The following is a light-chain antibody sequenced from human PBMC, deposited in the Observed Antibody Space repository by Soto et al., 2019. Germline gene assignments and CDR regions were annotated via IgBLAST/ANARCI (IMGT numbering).Light chain of an antibody. CDR3: SSYAGSSNV. V-gene: IGLV2-8*01. Sequence: QSALTQPASVSGSPGQSITISCTGTNRDVGGYNYVSWYQQHPDKAPKLMIYEVNKRPSGVPDRFSGSKSGNTASLTVSGLQAEDEADYYCSSYAGSSNVFGTGTKLTVL. CDR1: NRDVGGYNY. CDR2: EVN. J-gene: IGLJ1*01.